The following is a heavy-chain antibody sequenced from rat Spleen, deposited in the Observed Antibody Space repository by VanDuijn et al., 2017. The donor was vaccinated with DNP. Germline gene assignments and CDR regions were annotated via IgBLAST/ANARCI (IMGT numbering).Heavy chain of an antibody. CDR1: GFTFSDFY. D-gene: IGHD4-3*01. CDR2: IGSDGYAP. Sequence: EVQLVESGGGLVRPGRSLKLSCAASGFTFSDFYMAWVRQAPTKGLEWGAYIGSDGYAPYYGDSVKGRFTISRDNAKSTLYLQMNSLRSEDMATYYCIRWNSGHFDYWGQGVMVTVSS. J-gene: IGHJ2*01. CDR3: IRWNSGHFDY. V-gene: IGHV5-22*01.